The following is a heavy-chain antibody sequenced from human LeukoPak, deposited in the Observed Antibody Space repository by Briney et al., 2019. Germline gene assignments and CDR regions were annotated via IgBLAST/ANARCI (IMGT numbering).Heavy chain of an antibody. CDR3: ARDRGSYQPYFDY. V-gene: IGHV3-66*01. D-gene: IGHD1-26*01. J-gene: IGHJ4*02. Sequence: GGSLRLSCAASGFTVSSNYMSWVSQAPGKGLEWVSVIYSGGSTYYADSVKGRFTISRDNSKNTLYLQMNSLRAEDTAVYYCARDRGSYQPYFDYWGQGTLVTVSS. CDR2: IYSGGST. CDR1: GFTVSSNY.